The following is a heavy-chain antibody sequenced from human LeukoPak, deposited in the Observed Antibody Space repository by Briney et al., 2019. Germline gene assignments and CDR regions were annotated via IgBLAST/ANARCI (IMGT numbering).Heavy chain of an antibody. V-gene: IGHV3-64*01. CDR2: ISSNGGST. J-gene: IGHJ4*02. CDR3: ARAYCTNGVCYFDY. Sequence: PGGSLRLSCAASGFTFSSYAMHWVRQAPGKGLEYVSAISSNGGSTYYANSVKGRFTISRDDSKNTLYLQMGSLRAEDMAVYYCARAYCTNGVCYFDYWGQGTLVTVSS. D-gene: IGHD2-8*01. CDR1: GFTFSSYA.